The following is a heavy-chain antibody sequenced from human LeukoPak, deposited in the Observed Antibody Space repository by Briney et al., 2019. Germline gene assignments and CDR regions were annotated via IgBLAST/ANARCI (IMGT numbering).Heavy chain of an antibody. D-gene: IGHD3-3*01. CDR2: INHSGST. CDR1: GVSFSGYY. CDR3: ARAYRYYDFWSGYRGSWFDP. J-gene: IGHJ5*02. Sequence: PSETLSLTCAVYGVSFSGYYWSWIRQPPGKGLEWIGEINHSGSTNYNPSLKSRVTISVDTSKNQFSLKLSSVTAADTAVYYCARAYRYYDFWSGYRGSWFDPWGQGTLVTVSS. V-gene: IGHV4-34*01.